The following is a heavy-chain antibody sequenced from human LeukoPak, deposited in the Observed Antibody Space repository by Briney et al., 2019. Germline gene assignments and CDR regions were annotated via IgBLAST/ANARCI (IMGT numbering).Heavy chain of an antibody. J-gene: IGHJ4*02. CDR2: IWYDGSKK. V-gene: IGHV3-33*01. CDR3: ASGGDSSSPFDY. D-gene: IGHD6-6*01. Sequence: GGSLRLSCAASGFTFSSCGMHWVRQAPGKGLEWVAVIWYDGSKKYYTDSVKGRFTISRDNSKNTLYLQMNSLRAEDTAVYYCASGGDSSSPFDYWGQGTLVTVSS. CDR1: GFTFSSCG.